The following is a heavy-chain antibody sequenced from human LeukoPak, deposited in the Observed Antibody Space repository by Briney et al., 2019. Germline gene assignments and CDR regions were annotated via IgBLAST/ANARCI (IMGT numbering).Heavy chain of an antibody. V-gene: IGHV3-21*01. J-gene: IGHJ3*02. D-gene: IGHD5-18*01. CDR3: ARARSSYGYGDAFDI. CDR1: GFTFSSYS. Sequence: GGSLRLSCAASGFTFSSYSMNWVRQAPGKGLEWVSSISSSSSYIYYADSVKGRFTISRDNAKNTLYLQMNSLRAEDTAVYYCARARSSYGYGDAFDIWGQGTMVTVSS. CDR2: ISSSSSYI.